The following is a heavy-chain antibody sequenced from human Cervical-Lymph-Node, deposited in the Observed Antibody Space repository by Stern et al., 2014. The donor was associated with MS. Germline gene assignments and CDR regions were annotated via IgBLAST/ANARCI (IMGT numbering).Heavy chain of an antibody. Sequence: VQLVESGAEVKKPGASVKVSCKASGYTFTSSGISWVRQAPGQGLEWMGCVRGCNGDTNYAQNLQGRYTITTDTSTSTAYMELRSLRSDDTAVYYCARGLLGSENAFDIWGQGTMVTVSS. CDR1: GYTFTSSG. CDR3: ARGLLGSENAFDI. V-gene: IGHV1-18*01. D-gene: IGHD2-15*01. J-gene: IGHJ3*02. CDR2: VRGCNGDT.